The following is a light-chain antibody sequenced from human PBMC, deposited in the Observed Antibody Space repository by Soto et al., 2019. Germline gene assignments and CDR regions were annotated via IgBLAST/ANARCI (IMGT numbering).Light chain of an antibody. Sequence: DIVMTQSPDSLAVSLGARATINCKSSQSVLYSPNNKNYLAWYQQKPGQPPKLLIYWASTRESGVPDRFSGSGSGTDFTLTISSLQAEDVAVYYCQQYYSTPYTFGQGTKLEIK. CDR2: WAS. CDR3: QQYYSTPYT. J-gene: IGKJ2*01. CDR1: QSVLYSPNNKNY. V-gene: IGKV4-1*01.